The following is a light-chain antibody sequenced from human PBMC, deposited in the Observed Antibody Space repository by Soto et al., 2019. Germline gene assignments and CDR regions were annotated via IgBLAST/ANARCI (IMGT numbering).Light chain of an antibody. CDR1: QGISNY. V-gene: IGKV1-27*01. J-gene: IGKJ1*01. Sequence: DIKMTQSPSSLSASVGDRVTITCRASQGISNYLAWYQQKPGKVPRLLIYAASTLQSGVRSRFSGSGSGTDFTLTISSLQPEDVATYYCQKYNSAPRTFGQGTKVEIK. CDR3: QKYNSAPRT. CDR2: AAS.